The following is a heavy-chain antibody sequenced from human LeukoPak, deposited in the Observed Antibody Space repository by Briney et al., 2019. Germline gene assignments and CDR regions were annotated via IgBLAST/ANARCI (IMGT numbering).Heavy chain of an antibody. D-gene: IGHD6-19*01. V-gene: IGHV1-46*01. CDR3: ARDQDSSGWTNMNDY. Sequence: ASVEVSCKASGYTFTSYYMHWVRQAPGQGLEWMGIINPSGGSTSYAQKFQGRVTMTRDTSTSTVYMELSSLRSEDTAVYYCARDQDSSGWTNMNDYWGQGTLVTVSS. CDR1: GYTFTSYY. CDR2: INPSGGST. J-gene: IGHJ4*02.